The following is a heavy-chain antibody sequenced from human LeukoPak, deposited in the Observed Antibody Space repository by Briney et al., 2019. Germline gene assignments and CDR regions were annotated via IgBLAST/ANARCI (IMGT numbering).Heavy chain of an antibody. V-gene: IGHV3-7*03. J-gene: IGHJ3*01. CDR2: INSDGSEG. CDR3: ARSSYSSSSSV. Sequence: GGSLRLSCAVSGFTFSGFWMSWSRQAPGKGLEWVASINSDGSEGYYADVVKGRFTISRDNARNSLYLQINSLRAEDTAVYYCARSSYSSSSSVWGQGTMVTVSS. CDR1: GFTFSGFW. D-gene: IGHD6-6*01.